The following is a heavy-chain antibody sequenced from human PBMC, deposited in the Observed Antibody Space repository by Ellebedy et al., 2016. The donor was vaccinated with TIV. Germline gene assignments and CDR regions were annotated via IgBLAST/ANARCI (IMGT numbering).Heavy chain of an antibody. V-gene: IGHV1-18*01. CDR3: ARDVGQWLVPQHLYYYYGMDV. CDR2: ISAYNGNT. D-gene: IGHD6-19*01. J-gene: IGHJ6*02. CDR1: GYTFTSYG. Sequence: ASVKVSXXASGYTFTSYGISWVRQAPGQGHEWMGWISAYNGNTNYAQKLQGRVTMTTDTSTSTAYMELRSLRSDDTAVYYCARDVGQWLVPQHLYYYYGMDVWGQGTTVTVSS.